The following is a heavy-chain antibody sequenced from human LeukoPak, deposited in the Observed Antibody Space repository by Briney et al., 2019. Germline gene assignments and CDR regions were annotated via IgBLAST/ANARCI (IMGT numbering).Heavy chain of an antibody. CDR3: AREGYSSGWYPLGSYLDY. Sequence: GASVKVSCKASGYTFTSYGISWVRQAPGQGLEWMGWISAYNGNTNYAQKLRGRVTMTTDTSTSTAYMELRSLRSDDTAVYYCAREGYSSGWYPLGSYLDYWGQGTLVTVSS. CDR2: ISAYNGNT. D-gene: IGHD6-19*01. J-gene: IGHJ4*02. CDR1: GYTFTSYG. V-gene: IGHV1-18*01.